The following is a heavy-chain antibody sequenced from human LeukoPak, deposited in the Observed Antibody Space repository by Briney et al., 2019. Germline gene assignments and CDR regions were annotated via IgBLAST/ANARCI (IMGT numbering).Heavy chain of an antibody. V-gene: IGHV3-9*01. CDR2: ISWNSGAI. CDR3: AKGLSKSSSASYYTD. Sequence: GRSLRLSCAASGFTFDDYAMRWVRQAPGKGLEWVSGISWNSGAIGYADSVKGRFTISRDNAKNSLYLQMNSLRAEDTALYYCAKGLSKSSSASYYTDWGQGTLVTVSS. D-gene: IGHD2-2*02. J-gene: IGHJ4*02. CDR1: GFTFDDYA.